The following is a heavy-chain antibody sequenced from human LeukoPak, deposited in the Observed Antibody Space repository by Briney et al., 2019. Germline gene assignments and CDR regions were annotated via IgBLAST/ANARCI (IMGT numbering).Heavy chain of an antibody. CDR3: ARVEESSGWAHFDY. CDR1: GITFSGHW. J-gene: IGHJ4*02. V-gene: IGHV3-74*01. CDR2: INSDGSTT. Sequence: GSLRLSCAASGITFSGHWMHWVRQAPGKGLVWLSRINSDGSTTIYAESVKGRFTISRDNAKNTLYLQMDNLRAEDTAVYSCARVEESSGWAHFDYWGQGTLVTVSS. D-gene: IGHD6-25*01.